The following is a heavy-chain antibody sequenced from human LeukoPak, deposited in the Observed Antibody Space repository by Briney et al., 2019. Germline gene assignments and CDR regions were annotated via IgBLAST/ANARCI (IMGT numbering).Heavy chain of an antibody. CDR1: GGSISSYY. J-gene: IGHJ4*02. CDR2: IYYSGST. Sequence: SETLSLTCTVSGGSISSYYWSWIRQPPGKGLEWIGYIYYSGSTHYNPSLKSRVTISLDTSKNQFSLHLSSVTAADTAVYYCASLGDYYFYYWGQGTLVTVSS. V-gene: IGHV4-59*01. D-gene: IGHD3-16*01. CDR3: ASLGDYYFYY.